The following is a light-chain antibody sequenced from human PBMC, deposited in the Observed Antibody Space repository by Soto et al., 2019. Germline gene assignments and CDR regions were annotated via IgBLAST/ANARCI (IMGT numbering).Light chain of an antibody. V-gene: IGKV3-20*01. CDR3: QQYGSSLPDT. Sequence: EIVLTQSPGTLSLSPGERATLSCRASQSVNNNNYLAWYQQKPGQAPRVLIYGASFRATGIPDRFSGSGSGTDFTLTISRLEPEDSAVYYCQQYGSSLPDTFGQGTKLEIK. CDR2: GAS. CDR1: QSVNNNNY. J-gene: IGKJ2*01.